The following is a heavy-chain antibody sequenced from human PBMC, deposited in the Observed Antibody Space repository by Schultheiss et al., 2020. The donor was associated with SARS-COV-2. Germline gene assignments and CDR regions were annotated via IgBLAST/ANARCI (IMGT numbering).Heavy chain of an antibody. Sequence: SGPTLVKPTQTLTLTCTFSGFSLSTSGMCVSWIRQPPGKALEWLARIDWDDDKYYSTSLKTRLTISKDTSKNQVVLTMTNMGPVDTGTYYCAHRSYDSSGYLVDYWGQGTLVTVSS. V-gene: IGHV2-70*12. D-gene: IGHD3-22*01. CDR1: GFSLSTSGMC. CDR2: IDWDDDK. CDR3: AHRSYDSSGYLVDY. J-gene: IGHJ4*02.